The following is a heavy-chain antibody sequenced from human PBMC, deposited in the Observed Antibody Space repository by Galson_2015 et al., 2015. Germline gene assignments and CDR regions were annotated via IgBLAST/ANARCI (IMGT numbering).Heavy chain of an antibody. D-gene: IGHD5-18*01. CDR3: ARSTDKAMVSPYYYYYYMDV. V-gene: IGHV6-1*01. CDR1: GDSVSSNSAA. Sequence: CAISGDSVSSNSAAWNWIRQSPSRGLEWLGRTYYRSKWYTDSGISVKRRMTIKSDTSKNQFSLQLTSVTPEDTAVYYCARSTDKAMVSPYYYYYYMDVWGKGTTVTVSS. CDR2: TYYRSKWYT. J-gene: IGHJ6*03.